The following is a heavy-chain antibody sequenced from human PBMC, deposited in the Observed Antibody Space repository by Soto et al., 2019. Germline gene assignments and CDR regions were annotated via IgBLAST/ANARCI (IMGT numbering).Heavy chain of an antibody. J-gene: IGHJ6*03. V-gene: IGHV3-7*04. D-gene: IGHD1-7*01. CDR1: GFSFSHYC. Sequence: EVQLVESGGGLVHPGGSLRLSCAASGFSFSHYCMSWVRQAPGKGLEWVANIKQDGSEKYDVDSVKGRFTISRDNAKNSMFLQMDSLRDEDTAVYYCARVPSTRDIWSYGVGGKYYYYYMDVWGKGTTVTVSS. CDR3: ARVPSTRDIWSYGVGGKYYYYYMDV. CDR2: IKQDGSEK.